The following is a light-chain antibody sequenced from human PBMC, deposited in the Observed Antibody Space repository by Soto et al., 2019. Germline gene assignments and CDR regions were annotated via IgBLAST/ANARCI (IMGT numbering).Light chain of an antibody. CDR2: GAS. CDR1: QSVSSN. V-gene: IGKV3D-15*01. Sequence: EIVMTQSPATLSVSPGERATLSCRASQSVSSNLAWYQQKPGQAPRLLIYGASTRATGIPARFSGSGSGTXXXXXXSXXXSXXXAXYXCXXYNNWPPITFGQGTRLEIK. CDR3: XXYNNWPPIT. J-gene: IGKJ5*01.